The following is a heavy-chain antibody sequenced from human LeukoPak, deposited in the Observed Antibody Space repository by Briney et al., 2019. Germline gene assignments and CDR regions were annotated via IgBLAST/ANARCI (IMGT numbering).Heavy chain of an antibody. V-gene: IGHV1-46*01. CDR1: GGTFSSYA. CDR3: ARATRSWFDP. CDR2: INPSGGSA. J-gene: IGHJ5*02. Sequence: ASAKVSCKASGGTFSSYAISWVRQAPGQGLEWIGIINPSGGSASYAQKFQGRVTMTRDTSTSTVYLELSSLRSGDTAVYYCARATRSWFDPWGQGTLVTVSS.